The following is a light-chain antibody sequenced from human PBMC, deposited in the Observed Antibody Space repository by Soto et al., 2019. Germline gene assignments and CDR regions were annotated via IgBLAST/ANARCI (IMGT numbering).Light chain of an antibody. V-gene: IGKV3-20*01. CDR1: QIVGHMF. Sequence: EIVLTQPPDTLSLSPGDRATLPCSASQIVGHMFLAWFQQKPGQAPRLLIFDAYRRATGIPDRFSGSGSGTNFALTISRLEPEDFALYYCHQYGLSPMVTFGPGTKVDNK. CDR3: HQYGLSPMVT. J-gene: IGKJ3*01. CDR2: DAY.